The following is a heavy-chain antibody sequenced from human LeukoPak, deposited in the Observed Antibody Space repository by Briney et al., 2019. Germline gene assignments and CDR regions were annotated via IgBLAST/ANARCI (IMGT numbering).Heavy chain of an antibody. CDR2: INYSGST. Sequence: SETLSLTCAVSGGSFSDYYWSWIRQAPGKGLEWIGEINYSGSTNYNPSLRSRVIISVDTSKNQFSLMLNSVTAADTAVYYGARGICDGSGSSFDSWGQGTLVTVSS. CDR1: GGSFSDYY. V-gene: IGHV4-34*01. CDR3: ARGICDGSGSSFDS. D-gene: IGHD3-10*01. J-gene: IGHJ4*02.